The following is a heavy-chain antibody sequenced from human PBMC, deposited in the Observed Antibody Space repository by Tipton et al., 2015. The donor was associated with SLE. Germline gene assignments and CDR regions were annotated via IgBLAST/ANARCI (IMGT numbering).Heavy chain of an antibody. CDR2: ISGAGGTT. Sequence: GSLRLSCAASGFTFSRFWMTWVRQVPGKGLEWISAISGAGGTTYYAGSVKGRFTISRDNSRNTLYLRMDTLRVEDSAIYYCAKEGGWVNDDFDIWGQGTRVFVSS. J-gene: IGHJ3*02. D-gene: IGHD5-12*01. CDR3: AKEGGWVNDDFDI. V-gene: IGHV3-23*01. CDR1: GFTFSRFW.